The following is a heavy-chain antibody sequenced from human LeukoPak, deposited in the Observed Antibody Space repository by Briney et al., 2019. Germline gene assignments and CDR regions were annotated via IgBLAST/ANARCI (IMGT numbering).Heavy chain of an antibody. D-gene: IGHD3-22*01. J-gene: IGHJ4*02. Sequence: SETLSLTCTVPGGSISSYYWSWIRQPAGKGLEWVGRIYTSGSTNYNPPLKSRVTMSVDTSKNQFSLKLSSVTAADTAVYYCARDTYYYDSSGYSQFFYWGQGTLVTVSS. CDR2: IYTSGST. CDR1: GGSISSYY. V-gene: IGHV4-4*07. CDR3: ARDTYYYDSSGYSQFFY.